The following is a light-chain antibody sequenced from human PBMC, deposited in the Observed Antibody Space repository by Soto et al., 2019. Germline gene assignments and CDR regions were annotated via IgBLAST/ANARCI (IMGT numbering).Light chain of an antibody. Sequence: EIVLTQAPGTLSLSPGERATLSCRASQSVSSSYFAWYQQKPGQAPRLLIYGVSSRATGIPDRFSGSGSGTYFPLTISRLEPEDFAVYYCQQYGSSQWTFGQGTKVEIK. J-gene: IGKJ1*01. V-gene: IGKV3-20*01. CDR2: GVS. CDR3: QQYGSSQWT. CDR1: QSVSSSY.